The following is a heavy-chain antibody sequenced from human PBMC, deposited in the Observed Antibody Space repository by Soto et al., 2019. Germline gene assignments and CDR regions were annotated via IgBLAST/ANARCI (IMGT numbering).Heavy chain of an antibody. CDR1: GFTFSNAW. V-gene: IGHV3-15*07. D-gene: IGHD6-19*01. Sequence: GGSLRLSCAGSGFTFSNAWMNWVRQAPGKGLEWVGRIKTKGVGGTTHYAAPVRGRFTISRDDSKNTLYLQMNSLRSEDTAVYYCTTQPNGWRYFDYWDQGTLVTVSS. J-gene: IGHJ4*02. CDR3: TTQPNGWRYFDY. CDR2: IKTKGVGGTT.